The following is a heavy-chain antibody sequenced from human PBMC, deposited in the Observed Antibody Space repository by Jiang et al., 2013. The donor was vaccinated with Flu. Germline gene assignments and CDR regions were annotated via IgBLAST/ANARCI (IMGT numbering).Heavy chain of an antibody. CDR2: SRNKANSYST. V-gene: IGHV3-72*01. CDR3: AADLGRASFDI. Sequence: QLVESGGDLVQPGGSLRLSCAASGFTISDHYMDWVRQAPGKGLEWVGRSRNKANSYSTEYAASVKGRFTISRDDSKNSLFLQMNSLKTEDTAVYYCAADLGRASFDIWGQGTVVTVSS. CDR1: GFTISDHY. J-gene: IGHJ3*02. D-gene: IGHD1-26*01.